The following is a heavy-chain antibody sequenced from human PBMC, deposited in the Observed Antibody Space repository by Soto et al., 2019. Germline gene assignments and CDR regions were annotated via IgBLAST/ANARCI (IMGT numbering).Heavy chain of an antibody. D-gene: IGHD2-2*01. V-gene: IGHV4-34*01. CDR2: INHSGST. Sequence: SETLSLTCAVYGGSFSGYYWSWIRQPPGKGLEWIGEINHSGSTNYNPSLKSRVTISVDTSKNQFSLKLSSVTAADTAVYYCARNPSDIVVVPAATYFDYWGQGTLVTVSS. J-gene: IGHJ4*02. CDR1: GGSFSGYY. CDR3: ARNPSDIVVVPAATYFDY.